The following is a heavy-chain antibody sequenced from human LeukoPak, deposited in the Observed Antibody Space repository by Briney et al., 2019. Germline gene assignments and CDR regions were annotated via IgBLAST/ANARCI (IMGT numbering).Heavy chain of an antibody. Sequence: GGSLRLSCAASGFTFSRYGMHWVRQAPGKGLEWVTAISYDGSNKYYADSVKGRFTISRDNAKNSLYLQMISLRAEDTAVYYCARTYYDILTGYNPYFDYWGQGTLVTVSS. CDR1: GFTFSRYG. V-gene: IGHV3-30*04. D-gene: IGHD3-9*01. CDR2: ISYDGSNK. J-gene: IGHJ4*02. CDR3: ARTYYDILTGYNPYFDY.